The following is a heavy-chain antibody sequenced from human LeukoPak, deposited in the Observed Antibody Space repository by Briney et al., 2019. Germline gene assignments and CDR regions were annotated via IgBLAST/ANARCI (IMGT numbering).Heavy chain of an antibody. CDR3: AREEEGGTFDY. CDR2: IRHSGGT. Sequence: ASVKVSCKASVYTFTNYYMHGVRQAPGQGLECRGIIRHSGGTIYAQKFQGRVAMTGDTSTSTVYMEVSSLRSEDRALYYCAREEEGGTFDYWGQGTLVTVSS. J-gene: IGHJ4*01. D-gene: IGHD3-16*01. CDR1: VYTFTNYY. V-gene: IGHV1-46*01.